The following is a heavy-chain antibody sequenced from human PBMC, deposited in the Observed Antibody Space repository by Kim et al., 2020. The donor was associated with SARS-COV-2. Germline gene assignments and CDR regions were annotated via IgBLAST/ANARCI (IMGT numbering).Heavy chain of an antibody. CDR3: ARMQGTGYYYAFDY. CDR1: GFSLSASGMS. V-gene: IGHV2-70*11. CDR2: IDWDDDK. D-gene: IGHD3-22*01. Sequence: SGPTLVNLTQTLTLTCTFSGFSLSASGMSVSWIRQPPGKALEWLARIDWDDDKYYSTSLKTRLTISKDTSKNQVVLTMTNMDPVDTATFYCARMQGTGYYYAFDYWGQGTLVTVSS. J-gene: IGHJ4*02.